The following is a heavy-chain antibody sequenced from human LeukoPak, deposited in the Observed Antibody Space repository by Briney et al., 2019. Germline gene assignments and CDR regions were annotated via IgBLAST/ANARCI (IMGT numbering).Heavy chain of an antibody. D-gene: IGHD3-10*01. V-gene: IGHV4-4*07. CDR3: ARAARDYYGSGSLPSFDY. Sequence: PSETLSLTCTVSGGSISSCYWSWIRQPAGKGLEWIGRIYTSGSTNYNPSPKSRVTMSVDTSKNQFSLKLSSVTAADTAVYYCARAARDYYGSGSLPSFDYWGQGTLVTVSS. J-gene: IGHJ4*02. CDR1: GGSISSCY. CDR2: IYTSGST.